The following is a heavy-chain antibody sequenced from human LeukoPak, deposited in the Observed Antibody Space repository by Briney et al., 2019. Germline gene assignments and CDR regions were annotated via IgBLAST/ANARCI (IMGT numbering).Heavy chain of an antibody. CDR1: GYTFTGYY. CDR3: ARTLYCTNGVCYPFDY. D-gene: IGHD2-8*01. Sequence: ASVKVSCKASGYTFTGYYMHWVRQAPGQGLEWMGRINANSGGTNYAQKFQGRVTMTRDTSISTAYMELSRLRSDDTAVYYCARTLYCTNGVCYPFDYWGQGTLVTVSS. J-gene: IGHJ4*02. V-gene: IGHV1-2*06. CDR2: INANSGGT.